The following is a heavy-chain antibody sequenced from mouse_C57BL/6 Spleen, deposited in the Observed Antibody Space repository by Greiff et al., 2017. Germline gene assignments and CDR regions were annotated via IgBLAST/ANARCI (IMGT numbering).Heavy chain of an antibody. CDR1: GYTFTSYW. V-gene: IGHV1-53*01. J-gene: IGHJ4*01. Sequence: QVQLQQSGTELVKPGASVKLSCKASGYTFTSYWMHWVKQRPGQGLEWIGNINPSNGGTNYNEKFKSKATLTGDKSSSTAYMQLSSLTSEDSAVYYCARKLRQDYYAMDYCGQGTSVTVSS. CDR2: INPSNGGT. D-gene: IGHD2-4*01. CDR3: ARKLRQDYYAMDY.